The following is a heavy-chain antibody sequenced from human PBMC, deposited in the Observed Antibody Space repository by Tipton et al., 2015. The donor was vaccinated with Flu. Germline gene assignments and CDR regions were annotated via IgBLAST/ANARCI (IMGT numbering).Heavy chain of an antibody. CDR1: GFTFSSYG. D-gene: IGHD3-22*01. Sequence: SLRLSCAASGFTFSSYGMHWVRQAPGKGLEWVAVIWYDGSNKYYADSVKGRFTISRDNSKNTLYLQMNSLRAEDTAVYYCARGLYYYDSSGDFQHWGQGTLVTVSS. J-gene: IGHJ1*01. CDR2: IWYDGSNK. V-gene: IGHV3-33*01. CDR3: ARGLYYYDSSGDFQH.